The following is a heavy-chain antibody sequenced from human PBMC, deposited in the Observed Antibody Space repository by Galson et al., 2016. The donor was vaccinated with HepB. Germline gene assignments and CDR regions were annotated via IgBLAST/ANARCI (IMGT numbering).Heavy chain of an antibody. CDR1: GFTFEDYG. CDR2: INWNSERT. D-gene: IGHD1-26*01. CDR3: ARGSLYSATYFNDY. V-gene: IGHV3-20*04. Sequence: SLRLSCAASGFTFEDYGMTWVRQAPGKGLEWVSDINWNSERTGYADSVKGRFTISRDNANISLYLQMDSLRAEDTAFYYCARGSLYSATYFNDYWGQGILVTVTS. J-gene: IGHJ4*02.